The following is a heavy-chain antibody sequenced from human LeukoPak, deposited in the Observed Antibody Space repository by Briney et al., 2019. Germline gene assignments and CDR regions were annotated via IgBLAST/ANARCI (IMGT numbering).Heavy chain of an antibody. CDR1: GYTFTSYG. Sequence: SVKVSCKASGYTFTSYGISWVRQAPGQGLGWMGGIIPIFSTTNYAQKFLGRVTFTADESTTTAFMELRSLRSEDTAMYYCAATGTTVTPRYMDVWGKGTTVTISS. J-gene: IGHJ6*03. CDR2: IIPIFSTT. D-gene: IGHD4-17*01. V-gene: IGHV1-69*13. CDR3: AATGTTVTPRYMDV.